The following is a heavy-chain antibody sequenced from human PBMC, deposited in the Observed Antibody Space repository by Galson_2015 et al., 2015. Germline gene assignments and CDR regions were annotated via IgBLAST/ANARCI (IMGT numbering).Heavy chain of an antibody. CDR1: GFSLSTSGMC. V-gene: IGHV2-70*01. CDR2: FDWDDDK. J-gene: IGHJ4*02. Sequence: PALVKPTQTLTLTCTFSGFSLSTSGMCVSWIRQPPGKALEWLALFDWDDDKYYSTSLKTRLTISKDTSKNQVVLTMTTMDPVDTATYYCARIHKYYGSGSYFDYWGQGTRVTVSS. CDR3: ARIHKYYGSGSYFDY. D-gene: IGHD3-10*01.